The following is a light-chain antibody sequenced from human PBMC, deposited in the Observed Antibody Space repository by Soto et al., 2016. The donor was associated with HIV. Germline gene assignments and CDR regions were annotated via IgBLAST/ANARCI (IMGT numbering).Light chain of an antibody. J-gene: IGKJ4*01. V-gene: IGKV1-33*01. Sequence: DIQMTQSPSSLSASVGDRVTITCQASQDISNYLNWYQQKPGKAPKLLIYDASNLETGVPSRFSGSGSGTDFTFTISSPXPEXIATYYCQQYDNLPXTFGGGTKVEIK. CDR3: QQYDNLPXT. CDR1: QDISNY. CDR2: DAS.